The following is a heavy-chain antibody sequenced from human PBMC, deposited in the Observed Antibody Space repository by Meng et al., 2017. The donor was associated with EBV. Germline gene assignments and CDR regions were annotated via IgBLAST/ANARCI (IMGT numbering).Heavy chain of an antibody. CDR1: GYAFTSYI. V-gene: IGHV1-3*01. CDR3: VRGPPVGVPGPGDY. Sequence: QVQLVPSGAEVKNPVASVKVSCKASGYAFTSYILHWVRQAPGQRLEWMGWINVGVGYTKYSQKFQGRVTISSDTSATTGYMELSSLRSEDTAVYYCVRGPPVGVPGPGDYWGQGTLVTVSS. CDR2: INVGVGYT. D-gene: IGHD2-21*01. J-gene: IGHJ4*02.